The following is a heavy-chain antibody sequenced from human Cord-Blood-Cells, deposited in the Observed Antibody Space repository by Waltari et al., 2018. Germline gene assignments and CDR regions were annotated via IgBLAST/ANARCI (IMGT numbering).Heavy chain of an antibody. CDR3: ARGEGYGGNDAFDI. J-gene: IGHJ3*02. V-gene: IGHV4-30-4*08. CDR1: GGSISSGDYY. Sequence: QVQLQESGPGLVKPSQTLSLTCTVSGGSISSGDYYWSWIRQPPGKGLEWIGYIYYRGSTNYNPSLKSRVTISVDTSKNQFSLKLSSVTAADTAVYYCARGEGYGGNDAFDIWGQGTMVTVSS. D-gene: IGHD4-17*01. CDR2: IYYRGST.